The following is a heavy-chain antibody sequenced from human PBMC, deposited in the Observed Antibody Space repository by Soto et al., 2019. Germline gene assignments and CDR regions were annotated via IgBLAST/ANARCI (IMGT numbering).Heavy chain of an antibody. CDR2: ISGSGGST. CDR3: AKGAAYIPAAGQIAHYFDY. V-gene: IGHV3-23*01. CDR1: GFTFSSYA. D-gene: IGHD6-13*01. J-gene: IGHJ4*02. Sequence: EVQLLESGGGLVQPGGSLRLSCAASGFTFSSYAMSWVRQAPGKGLEWVSAISGSGGSTYYADSVKGRFTISRDNSKNTLYLQMNSLRAEDTAVYYCAKGAAYIPAAGQIAHYFDYWGQGTLVTVSS.